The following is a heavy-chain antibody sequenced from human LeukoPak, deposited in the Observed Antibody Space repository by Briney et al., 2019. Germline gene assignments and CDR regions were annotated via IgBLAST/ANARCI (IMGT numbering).Heavy chain of an antibody. J-gene: IGHJ4*02. CDR3: ARDYADYVGYFFFDY. Sequence: GGSLRLSCAASGFTFNNYAMTWVRQAPGKGLEWVSSISGGGETTYCADPAKGRFTISRDNSQNTLYLQMNSLRAEDTAVYYCARDYADYVGYFFFDYWGQGTLVTVSS. CDR2: ISGGGETT. V-gene: IGHV3-23*01. CDR1: GFTFNNYA. D-gene: IGHD4-17*01.